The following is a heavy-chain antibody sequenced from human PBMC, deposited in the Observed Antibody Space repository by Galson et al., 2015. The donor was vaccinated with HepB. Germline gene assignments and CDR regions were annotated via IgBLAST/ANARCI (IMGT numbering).Heavy chain of an antibody. CDR1: GFTFSSYA. V-gene: IGHV3-23*01. Sequence: SLRLSCAASGFTFSSYAMSWVRQAPGKGLEWVSAISGSGGSTYYADSVKGRFTISRDNSKNTLYLQMNSLRAEDTAVYYCAKDIILSKYSSSWYRGGWFDPWGQGTLVTVSS. CDR2: ISGSGGST. J-gene: IGHJ5*02. D-gene: IGHD6-13*01. CDR3: AKDIILSKYSSSWYRGGWFDP.